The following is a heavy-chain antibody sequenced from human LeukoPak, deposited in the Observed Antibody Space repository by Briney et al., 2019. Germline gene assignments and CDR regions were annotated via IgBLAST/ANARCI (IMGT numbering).Heavy chain of an antibody. CDR2: IYNGVNT. J-gene: IGHJ3*02. CDR1: GASVSSASY. D-gene: IGHD3-16*01. V-gene: IGHV4-61*01. Sequence: SETLSLTCTVSGASVSSASYWTSIRQPPGKGVEWIAHIYNGVNTNYNPSLKSRVTISVDTSKNQFSLRLNSVTAADTAVYYCARDQGGGSHRHAFDIWGQGTMVTVSS. CDR3: ARDQGGGSHRHAFDI.